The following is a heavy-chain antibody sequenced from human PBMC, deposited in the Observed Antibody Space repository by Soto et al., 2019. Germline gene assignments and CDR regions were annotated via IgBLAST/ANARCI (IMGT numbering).Heavy chain of an antibody. CDR1: GLTFSTYA. CDR2: ISGTGGST. V-gene: IGHV3-23*01. J-gene: IGHJ4*02. D-gene: IGHD6-6*01. Sequence: PGGSLRFSCAASGLTFSTYAMSWVRQAPGKGLEWVSDISGTGGSTYYADSVKGRFTISRDNSKNTLYLQMNSLRAEDTAVYYCAKNWDTTSSSSSHWGQGTLVTVSS. CDR3: AKNWDTTSSSSSH.